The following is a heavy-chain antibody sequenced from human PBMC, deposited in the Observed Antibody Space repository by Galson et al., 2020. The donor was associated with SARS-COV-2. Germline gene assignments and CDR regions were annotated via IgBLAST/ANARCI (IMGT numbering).Heavy chain of an antibody. V-gene: IGHV3-30-3*01. CDR2: TSYDGSNK. CDR1: GFTFSSFS. Sequence: GGSLRLSCAASGFTFSSFSMHWVRQAPGKGLEWVAVTSYDGSNKYYADSVKGRFTISRDNSKNTLYLQMNSLRAEDTAVYYCARAKCGGEYAGFDYWGQGTLVTVSS. D-gene: IGHD3-16*01. J-gene: IGHJ4*02. CDR3: ARAKCGGEYAGFDY.